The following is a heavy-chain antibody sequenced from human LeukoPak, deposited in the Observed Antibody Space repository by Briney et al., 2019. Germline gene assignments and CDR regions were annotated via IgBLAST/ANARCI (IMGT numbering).Heavy chain of an antibody. Sequence: ESLSLSCKGSGGSFTSYYFGWVRQLPGKGLEWMGIIYPGDTDTSNRPPFQGHATTSADNSINTAYLLWSIPEASATATYYCARRYYDSSGHYSFLWGEGTLVTVSS. D-gene: IGHD3-22*01. V-gene: IGHV5-51*01. CDR2: IYPGDTDT. CDR3: ARRYYDSSGHYSFL. CDR1: GGSFTSYY. J-gene: IGHJ4*02.